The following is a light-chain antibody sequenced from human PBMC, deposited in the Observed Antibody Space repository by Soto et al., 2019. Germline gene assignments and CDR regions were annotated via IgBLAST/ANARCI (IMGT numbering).Light chain of an antibody. J-gene: IGKJ1*01. CDR2: AAS. CDR3: QQSSSSPPT. V-gene: IGKV1-39*01. Sequence: DIQMTQSPSSLSASVGDRVTITCRASQSIITYLNWYQQRSGKAPKVLIYAASNLQSGVPSRFSGSGSGTNFSLTISSLQPEDFATYHCQQSSSSPPTFGQGTKVEVK. CDR1: QSIITY.